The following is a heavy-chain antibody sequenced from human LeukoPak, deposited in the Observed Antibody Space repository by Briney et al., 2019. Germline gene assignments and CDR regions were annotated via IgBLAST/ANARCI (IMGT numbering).Heavy chain of an antibody. CDR3: SGNITTADY. J-gene: IGHJ4*01. CDR2: IKTKVDGGTT. V-gene: IGHV3-15*01. CDR1: GLTFKDAW. D-gene: IGHD2/OR15-2a*01. Sequence: GGSLSLSCAASGLTFKDAWMNWVREAPGKGLEGVARIKTKVDGGTTDYAARVNGRITISRDDSENMLYLQMSSQTPEDTGVYFCSGNITTADYWGPGILVTVSS.